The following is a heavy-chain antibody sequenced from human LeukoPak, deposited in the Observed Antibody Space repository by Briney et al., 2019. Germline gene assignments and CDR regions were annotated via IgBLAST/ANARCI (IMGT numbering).Heavy chain of an antibody. J-gene: IGHJ3*02. V-gene: IGHV4-39*01. CDR3: ARLEMSTGDPETFDI. D-gene: IGHD4-17*01. CDR2: MYYSGST. CDR1: CGSLRATRYY. Sequence: KPSGAPSPTRTVPCGSLRATRYYRGWVRHPPGKGPGWVGNMYYSGSTYYNPSLKSRVTISVDTSKNQFSLNLSSVTAADTAVYYCARLEMSTGDPETFDIWGQGTMVTVSS.